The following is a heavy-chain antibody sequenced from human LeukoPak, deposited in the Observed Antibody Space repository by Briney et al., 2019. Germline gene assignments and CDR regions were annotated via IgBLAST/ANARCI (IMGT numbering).Heavy chain of an antibody. Sequence: SGTLSLTCAVYGGSFSGYYWSWIRQPPGKGLEWIGEINHSGSTNYNPSLKSRFTISVDTSKNQFSLKLSSVTAADTAVYYCARWALKDFWSGYYELDPWGQGTLVTVSS. J-gene: IGHJ5*02. CDR3: ARWALKDFWSGYYELDP. D-gene: IGHD3-3*01. V-gene: IGHV4-34*01. CDR2: INHSGST. CDR1: GGSFSGYY.